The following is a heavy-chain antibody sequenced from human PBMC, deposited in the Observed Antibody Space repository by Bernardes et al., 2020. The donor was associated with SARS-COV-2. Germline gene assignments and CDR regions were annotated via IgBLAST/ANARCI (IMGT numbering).Heavy chain of an antibody. CDR3: AKDISRGTIWVFQD. CDR2: IYGNSGGI. Sequence: GGSLRLSCAASGFTFDEYAMHWVRQAPGKGLEWVSTIYGNSGGIAYADSVRGRFTISRDNAKNSLYLQMNSLTPEDTALYFCAKDISRGTIWVFQDWGQGTLVTVAS. CDR1: GFTFDEYA. D-gene: IGHD7-27*01. V-gene: IGHV3-9*01. J-gene: IGHJ1*01.